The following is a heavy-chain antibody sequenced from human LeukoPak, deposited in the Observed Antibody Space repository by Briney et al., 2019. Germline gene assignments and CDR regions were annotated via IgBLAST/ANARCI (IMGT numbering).Heavy chain of an antibody. J-gene: IGHJ5*02. CDR3: ARNSAVATSRSWFDP. D-gene: IGHD6-19*01. CDR1: DGSISNYY. CDR2: AYYSGST. V-gene: IGHV4-59*08. Sequence: SETLSLTCSVFDGSISNYYWSWIRQPPGKGLEWIGYAYYSGSTTYNPSLESRVTMSVDTSKNQFSLKLTAVTAADTAVYYCARNSAVATSRSWFDPWGPGTLVTVSS.